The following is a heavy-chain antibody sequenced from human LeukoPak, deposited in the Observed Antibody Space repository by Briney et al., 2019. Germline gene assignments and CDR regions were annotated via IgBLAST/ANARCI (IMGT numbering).Heavy chain of an antibody. CDR3: ASIPGYSSGSHNN. Sequence: GGSLRPSCAASGFTFSSYWMHWVRHAPGKGLVWVSRINSDGSSTSYADSVKGRFTISRDNAKNTLYLQMNSLRAEDTAVYYCASIPGYSSGSHNNWGQGTLVTVSS. CDR1: GFTFSSYW. J-gene: IGHJ4*02. V-gene: IGHV3-74*01. D-gene: IGHD6-19*01. CDR2: INSDGSST.